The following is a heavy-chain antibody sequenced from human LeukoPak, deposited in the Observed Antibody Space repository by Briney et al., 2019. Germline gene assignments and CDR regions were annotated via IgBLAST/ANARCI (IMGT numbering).Heavy chain of an antibody. CDR1: GLTFEDYG. D-gene: IGHD3-22*01. CDR2: INWNGGST. V-gene: IGHV3-20*04. J-gene: IGHJ3*02. CDR3: ARGAPGVYDSSGYYRPDAFDI. Sequence: GGSLRLSCAASGLTFEDYGMSWVRQAPGKGLEWVSGINWNGGSTGYADSVKGRFTISRDNANNSLYLQMNSLRAEDTALYYCARGAPGVYDSSGYYRPDAFDIWGQGTVVTVSS.